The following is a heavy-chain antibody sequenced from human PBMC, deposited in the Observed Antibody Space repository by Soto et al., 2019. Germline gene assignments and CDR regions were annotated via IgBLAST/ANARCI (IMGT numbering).Heavy chain of an antibody. J-gene: IGHJ4*02. Sequence: EVQLVESGGGLVQPGGSLRLSCAASGFTLSDHYIDWVCQAPGEGLEWVGRSRSKADGYTTEYAASVKGRFTISRVDAKNSLYLQMTSLQIEDTAVYYCTRDLRYDSHSYLMDWGQGTLVTVSS. CDR3: TRDLRYDSHSYLMD. D-gene: IGHD3-22*01. CDR2: SRSKADGYTT. V-gene: IGHV3-72*01. CDR1: GFTLSDHY.